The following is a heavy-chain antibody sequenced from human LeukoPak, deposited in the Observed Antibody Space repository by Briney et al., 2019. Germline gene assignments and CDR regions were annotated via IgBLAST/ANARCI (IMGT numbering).Heavy chain of an antibody. V-gene: IGHV4-61*10. CDR3: ARGGYSYGYQDYYYYMDV. J-gene: IGHJ6*03. Sequence: SETLSLTCTVSGASMSSGSYYWSWIRQSAGKGLEWIGRTYFSGSSNSNPSLKSRVTISVDTSKNQFSLKLSSVTAADTAVYYCARGGYSYGYQDYYYYMDVWGKGTTVTVSS. CDR1: GASMSSGSYY. D-gene: IGHD5-18*01. CDR2: TYFSGSS.